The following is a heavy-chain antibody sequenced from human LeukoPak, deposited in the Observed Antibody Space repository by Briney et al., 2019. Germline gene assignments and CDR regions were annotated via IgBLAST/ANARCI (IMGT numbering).Heavy chain of an antibody. J-gene: IGHJ4*02. CDR3: AKGRSGYDFGGPDY. Sequence: GGSLRLSCAASGFTFSSYAMSCVRQAPGKGLEWVSAISGSGGSTYYADSVKGRFTISRDNSKNTLYLQMNSLRAEDTAVYYCAKGRSGYDFGGPDYWGQGTLVAVSS. CDR2: ISGSGGST. CDR1: GFTFSSYA. V-gene: IGHV3-23*01. D-gene: IGHD5-12*01.